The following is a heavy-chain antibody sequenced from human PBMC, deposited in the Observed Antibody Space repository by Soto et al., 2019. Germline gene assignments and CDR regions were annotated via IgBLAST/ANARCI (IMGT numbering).Heavy chain of an antibody. V-gene: IGHV4-61*01. CDR2: IYYTGST. J-gene: IGHJ5*02. CDR3: ARGGVIPAARWFDP. Sequence: QVQLQESGPGLVKPSETLSLTCTVSGGSVSSGNYYWSWIRQPPGKGLEWIGFIYYTGSTNYNPSLKSRVTISLDTSKNQFSLTLNSVTATDTAIYYCARGGVIPAARWFDPWGQGTLVTVS. D-gene: IGHD2-2*01. CDR1: GGSVSSGNYY.